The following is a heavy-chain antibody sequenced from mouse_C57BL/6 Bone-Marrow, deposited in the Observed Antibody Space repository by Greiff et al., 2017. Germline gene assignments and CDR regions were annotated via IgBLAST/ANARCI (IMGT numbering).Heavy chain of an antibody. D-gene: IGHD2-1*01. CDR2: IYPGGGYT. Sequence: VQLQQSGAELVRPGTSVKMSCKASGYTFTNYWIGWAKQRPGHGLEWIGAIYPGGGYTNYNEKFKGKATLTADKSSSTAYMQFSSLTSEDSAIYYCARDSGNSWFAYWGQGTLVTVSA. V-gene: IGHV1-63*01. CDR1: GYTFTNYW. J-gene: IGHJ3*01. CDR3: ARDSGNSWFAY.